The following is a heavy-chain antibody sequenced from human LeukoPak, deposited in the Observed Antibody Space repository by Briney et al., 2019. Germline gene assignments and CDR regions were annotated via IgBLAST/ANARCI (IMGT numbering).Heavy chain of an antibody. CDR3: ASSFYSSSWCYYGMDV. J-gene: IGHJ6*02. CDR1: GGSISSYY. Sequence: PSETLSLTCTVSGGSISSYYWSWIRQPPGKGLEWIGYIYYSGSTNYNPSLRSRVTISVDTSKNQFSLKLSSVTAADTAVYYCASSFYSSSWCYYGMDVWGQGTTVTVSS. V-gene: IGHV4-59*08. D-gene: IGHD6-13*01. CDR2: IYYSGST.